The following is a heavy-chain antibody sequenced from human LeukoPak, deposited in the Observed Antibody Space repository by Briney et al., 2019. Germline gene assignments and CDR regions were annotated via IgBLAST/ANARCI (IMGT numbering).Heavy chain of an antibody. J-gene: IGHJ4*02. CDR2: IKQDGSEK. D-gene: IGHD2-2*01. V-gene: IGHV3-7*01. CDR1: GFTFSSYW. CDR3: AGYCSSSTCPMFAY. Sequence: GGSLRLSCAASGFTFSSYWMSWVRQAPGKGLEWVANIKQDGSEKYHVDSVKGRFTISRDNAKTSLYLQMDSLRAEDTAMYYCAGYCSSSTCPMFAYWGQGTLVTVSS.